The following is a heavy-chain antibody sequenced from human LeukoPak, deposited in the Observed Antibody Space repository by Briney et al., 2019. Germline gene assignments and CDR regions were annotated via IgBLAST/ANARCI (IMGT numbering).Heavy chain of an antibody. CDR2: IYYSGST. CDR1: GGSITSRDHY. CDR3: ARDEYGDFQGFDF. V-gene: IGHV4-39*06. Sequence: PSETLSLTCTVSGGSITSRDHYWGWIRQPPGKGLEWIASIYYSGSTYYNPSLKSRVTISVDTSKNQFALKVTSVTAADTAVYYCARDEYGDFQGFDFWGQGTRVTVSS. J-gene: IGHJ4*02. D-gene: IGHD4-17*01.